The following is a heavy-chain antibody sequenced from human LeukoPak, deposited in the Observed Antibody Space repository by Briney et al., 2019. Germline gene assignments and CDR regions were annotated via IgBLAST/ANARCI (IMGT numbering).Heavy chain of an antibody. D-gene: IGHD2-2*01. Sequence: ASVKVSCKASGYTFTSYGISWVRQAPGQGLEWMGWISAYNGNTNYVQKLQGRVTMTTDTSTSTAYMELRSLRSDDTAVYYCARAVVPAVRGCAFDIWGQGTMVTVSS. CDR1: GYTFTSYG. J-gene: IGHJ3*02. CDR2: ISAYNGNT. CDR3: ARAVVPAVRGCAFDI. V-gene: IGHV1-18*01.